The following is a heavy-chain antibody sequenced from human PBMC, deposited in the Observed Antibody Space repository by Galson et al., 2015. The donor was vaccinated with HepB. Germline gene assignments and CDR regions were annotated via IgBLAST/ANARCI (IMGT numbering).Heavy chain of an antibody. CDR2: IKEDGSEM. Sequence: SLRLSCAASGFTFSDYWMSWVRQAPGKGLEWVANIKEDGSEMYYVDSVKGRFTISRDDAKKLVFLQMNSLRDEDTAVYYCARGSHPHQTATTCFDNWGQGALVTVSS. V-gene: IGHV3-7*01. CDR3: ARGSHPHQTATTCFDN. D-gene: IGHD1-14*01. J-gene: IGHJ4*02. CDR1: GFTFSDYW.